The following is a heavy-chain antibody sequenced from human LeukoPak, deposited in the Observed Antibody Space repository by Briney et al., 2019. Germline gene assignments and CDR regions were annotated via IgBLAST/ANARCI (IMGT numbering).Heavy chain of an antibody. J-gene: IGHJ3*01. V-gene: IGHV4-38-2*02. CDR1: GYSISSGYY. D-gene: IGHD4-17*01. CDR2: IYQSGGS. CDR3: ATDGYGDRDLAFDL. Sequence: SETLSLTCAVSGYSISSGYYWGWIRQPPGKGLEWSGRIYQSGGSYYNPSLKRRVTISVDTSKNQFSLRLSSVTAADTAVCYFATDGYGDRDLAFDLWRQGTMVTVSS.